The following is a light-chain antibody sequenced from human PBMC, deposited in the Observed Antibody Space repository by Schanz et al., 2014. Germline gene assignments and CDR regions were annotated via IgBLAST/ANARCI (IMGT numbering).Light chain of an antibody. Sequence: EIVLTQSPATLPVSPGERATLSCRASRSVNSNLAWYQQKPGQPPRLLLYGASARATGIPARFRGSGSGTEFTLTITSLESEDFAVYYCQQNNDWPLTFGGGTKVEI. J-gene: IGKJ4*01. CDR1: RSVNSN. CDR3: QQNNDWPLT. V-gene: IGKV3D-15*01. CDR2: GAS.